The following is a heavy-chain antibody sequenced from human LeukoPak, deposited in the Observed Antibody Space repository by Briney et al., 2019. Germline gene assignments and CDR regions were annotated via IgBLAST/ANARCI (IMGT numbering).Heavy chain of an antibody. CDR3: ARHRSWYCSSTSCYSSNGMDV. D-gene: IGHD2-2*01. Sequence: SETLSLTRTVSGGSISSYYWSWIRQPPGKGLEWIGYIYYSGSTNYNPSLKSRVTISVDTSKNQFSLKLSSVTAADTAAYYCARHRSWYCSSTSCYSSNGMDVWGQGTTVTVSS. CDR1: GGSISSYY. V-gene: IGHV4-59*08. CDR2: IYYSGST. J-gene: IGHJ6*02.